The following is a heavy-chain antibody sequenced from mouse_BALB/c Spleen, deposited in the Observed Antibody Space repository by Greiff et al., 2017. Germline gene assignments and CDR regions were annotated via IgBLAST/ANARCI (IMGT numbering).Heavy chain of an antibody. V-gene: IGHV5-6-3*01. Sequence: VQLQQSGGGLVQPGGSLKLSCAASGFTFSSYGMSWVRQTPDKRLELVATINSNGGSTYYPDSVKGRFTISRDNAKNTLYLQMSSLKSEDTAMYYCARDGNYYGYYFDYWGQGTTLTVSS. CDR1: GFTFSSYG. D-gene: IGHD1-2*01. J-gene: IGHJ2*01. CDR2: INSNGGST. CDR3: ARDGNYYGYYFDY.